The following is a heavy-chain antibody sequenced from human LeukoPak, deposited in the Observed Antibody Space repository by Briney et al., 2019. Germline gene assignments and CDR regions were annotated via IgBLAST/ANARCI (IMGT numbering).Heavy chain of an antibody. D-gene: IGHD6-19*01. CDR1: GGSFSGYY. CDR2: INHSGST. CDR3: AREGVAGNDY. Sequence: SETLSLTCAVYGGSFSGYYWSWIRQPQGKGLEWIGEINHSGSTNYNPSLKSRVTISVDTSKNQFSLKLSSVTAADTAVYYCAREGVAGNDYWGQGTLVTVSS. V-gene: IGHV4-34*01. J-gene: IGHJ4*02.